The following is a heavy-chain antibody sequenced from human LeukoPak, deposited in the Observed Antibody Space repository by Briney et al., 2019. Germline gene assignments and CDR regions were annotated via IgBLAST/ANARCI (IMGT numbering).Heavy chain of an antibody. CDR3: ARDYCSGGSCYGAMDV. J-gene: IGHJ6*02. CDR2: ISISSNYI. CDR1: GFTFSSYW. V-gene: IGHV3-21*01. D-gene: IGHD2-15*01. Sequence: GGPLRLSCAASGFTFSSYWMSWVRQAPGKGLEWVSSISISSNYIYYADSVKGRFNIFRDNAKSSLYLQMNSLRAEDTAVYYCARDYCSGGSCYGAMDVWGQGTTVTVSS.